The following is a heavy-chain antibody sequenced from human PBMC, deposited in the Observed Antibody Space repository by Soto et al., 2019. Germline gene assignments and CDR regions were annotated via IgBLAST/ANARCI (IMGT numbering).Heavy chain of an antibody. CDR1: GYTFTIYD. CDR3: ATMFWSGYPTGSMDV. D-gene: IGHD3-3*01. J-gene: IGHJ6*03. V-gene: IGHV1-8*01. Sequence: GASVEVSCKASGYTFTIYDSNWVRQATGQGLEWMGWMNPNSGNTGYAQKFQGRVTMTRNTSISTAYMELSSLRSEDTAVYYCATMFWSGYPTGSMDVWGKGTTVTVSS. CDR2: MNPNSGNT.